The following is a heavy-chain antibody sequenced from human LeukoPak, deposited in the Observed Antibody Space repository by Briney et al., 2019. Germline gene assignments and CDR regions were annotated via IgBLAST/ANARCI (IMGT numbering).Heavy chain of an antibody. J-gene: IGHJ4*02. V-gene: IGHV1-24*01. CDR3: ATEVVAALDY. D-gene: IGHD2-15*01. CDR2: FDPEDGET. CDR1: GGTFSSYA. Sequence: GASVKVSCKASGGTFSSYAISWVRQAPGKGLEWMGGFDPEDGETIYAQKFQGRVTMTEDTSTDTAYMELSSLRSEDTAVYYCATEVVAALDYWGQGTLVTVSS.